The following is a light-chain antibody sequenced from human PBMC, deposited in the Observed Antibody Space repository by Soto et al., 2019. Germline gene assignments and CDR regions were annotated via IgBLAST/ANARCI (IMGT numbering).Light chain of an antibody. CDR1: QSIGRY. CDR2: AAS. CDR3: QQSYRTPLT. V-gene: IGKV1-39*01. Sequence: DIMLTQSPSSLSASVGDRVTITCRASQSIGRYLNWYQQRPGQAPKLLIYAASSLQSGVPSRFSGGESGTDFTLTITSLQPEDFATYYCQQSYRTPLTFGQGTKVDVK. J-gene: IGKJ1*01.